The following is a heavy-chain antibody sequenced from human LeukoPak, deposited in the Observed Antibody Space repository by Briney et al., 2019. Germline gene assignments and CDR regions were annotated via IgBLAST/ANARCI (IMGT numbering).Heavy chain of an antibody. CDR1: GYTFTDYH. CDR3: APSPSDTWPLDS. V-gene: IGHV1-2*06. D-gene: IGHD1-26*01. J-gene: IGHJ4*02. Sequence: ASVKVSCKASGYTFTDYHMHWVRQAPGRGLEWMGRINPNSGDTIYARNFQGRVTLTRDTSISTAFMELTRLRSDDTAVYYCAPSPSDTWPLDSWGQGTLVTVSS. CDR2: INPNSGDT.